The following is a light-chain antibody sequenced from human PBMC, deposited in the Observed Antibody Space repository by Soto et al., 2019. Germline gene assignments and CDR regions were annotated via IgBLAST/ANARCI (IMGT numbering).Light chain of an antibody. J-gene: IGLJ2*01. CDR3: QSYDSSLSGVV. CDR2: GNS. CDR1: SSNIGAGYD. Sequence: QPVLTQPPSVSGAPGQRVTISCTGSSSNIGAGYDVHWYRQLPGTAPKLLIYGNSNRPSGVPDRFSGSKSGTSASLAITGLQAKDEADYYCQSYDSSLSGVVFGRGTKLTVL. V-gene: IGLV1-40*01.